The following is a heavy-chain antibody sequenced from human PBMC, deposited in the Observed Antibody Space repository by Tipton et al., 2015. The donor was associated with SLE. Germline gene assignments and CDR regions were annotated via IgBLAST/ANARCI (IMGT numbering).Heavy chain of an antibody. CDR3: ARVKSATFGVVYYYGLDV. CDR1: GGTFNNFA. CDR2: IIPVFGTT. V-gene: IGHV1-69*05. J-gene: IGHJ6*02. Sequence: VQSGAEVKKPGSSVKVSCKASGGTFNNFAISWVRQAPGQGLEWMGGIIPVFGTTDYAQKLQGRVTITTDESTSTAYMELSSLRSEDTAVYYCARVKSATFGVVYYYGLDVGGQGTTVTASS. D-gene: IGHD3-3*01.